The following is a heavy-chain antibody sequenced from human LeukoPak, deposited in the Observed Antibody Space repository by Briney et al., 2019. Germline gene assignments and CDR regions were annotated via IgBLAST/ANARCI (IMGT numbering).Heavy chain of an antibody. CDR1: GFTVSSNY. CDR2: IYSGGST. D-gene: IGHD3-22*01. V-gene: IGHV3-66*02. CDR3: ARESRYYYDSSGYWDSPNDY. Sequence: GGSLRLSCAASGFTVSSNYMSWVRQAPGKGLEWVSVIYSGGSTYYADSVKGRFTISRDNSKNTLYLQMNSLRAEDTAVYYCARESRYYYDSSGYWDSPNDYWGQGTLVTVSS. J-gene: IGHJ4*02.